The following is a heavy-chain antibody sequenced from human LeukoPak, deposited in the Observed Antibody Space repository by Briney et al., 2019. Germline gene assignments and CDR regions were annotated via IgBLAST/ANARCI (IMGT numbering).Heavy chain of an antibody. CDR1: GFSFSDYG. D-gene: IGHD4-17*01. J-gene: IGHJ4*02. Sequence: PGGSLRLSCAASGFSFSDYGFHWVRQVPGKGLEWVAVIWYDGSKEYYSDSMEGRVTISRDNSKDTVYLHMDSLRVEDTAIYYCARDGADYGDYAVYFAYWGQGALVTVSS. CDR2: IWYDGSKE. CDR3: ARDGADYGDYAVYFAY. V-gene: IGHV3-33*01.